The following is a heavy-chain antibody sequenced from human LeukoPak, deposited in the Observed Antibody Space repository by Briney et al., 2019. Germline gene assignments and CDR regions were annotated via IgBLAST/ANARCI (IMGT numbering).Heavy chain of an antibody. J-gene: IGHJ6*02. D-gene: IGHD1-14*01. V-gene: IGHV3-53*01. CDR3: ARDRRYGGAYGMDV. Sequence: GGSLRLSCAASGFTVSSTYMSWVRQGPGKGLEWVSVIYSGGSTYRADSVKGRFTISRDNSKNTLYLQMNSLRAEDTAVYYCARDRRYGGAYGMDVWGQGTTVTVSS. CDR2: IYSGGST. CDR1: GFTVSSTY.